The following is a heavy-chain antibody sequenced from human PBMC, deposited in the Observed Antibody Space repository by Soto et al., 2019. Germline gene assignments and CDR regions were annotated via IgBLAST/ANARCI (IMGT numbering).Heavy chain of an antibody. CDR1: GYVFTTSA. D-gene: IGHD3-22*01. V-gene: IGHV1-3*01. CDR3: ARAAGRSKLLPYYFDP. CDR2: INPATGDT. Sequence: QVHLVQFGAEVQKPGASVKISCQASGYVFTTSAIHWVRQAAGQRLEWLGWINPATGDTKYSQDFRGRVTFTLDTSATTAYMALTSLTSHDTAVYYCARAAGRSKLLPYYFDPWGQGTLVTVSS. J-gene: IGHJ5*02.